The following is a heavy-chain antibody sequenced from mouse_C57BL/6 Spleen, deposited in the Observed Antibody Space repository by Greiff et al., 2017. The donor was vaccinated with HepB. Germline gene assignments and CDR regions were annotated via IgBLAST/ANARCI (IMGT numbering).Heavy chain of an antibody. CDR2: IWSGGST. CDR1: GFSLTSYG. J-gene: IGHJ4*01. Sequence: VQLQQSGPGLVQPSQSLSITCTVSGFSLTSYGVHWVRQSPGKGLEWLGVIWSGGSTDYNAAFISRLSISKDNSKSQVFFKMNSLQADDTAIYYCARNIRSGKGDYYAMDYWGQGTSVTVSS. V-gene: IGHV2-2*01. CDR3: ARNIRSGKGDYYAMDY. D-gene: IGHD4-1*01.